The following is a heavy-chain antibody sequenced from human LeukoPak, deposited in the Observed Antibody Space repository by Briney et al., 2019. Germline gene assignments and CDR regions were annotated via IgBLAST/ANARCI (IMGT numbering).Heavy chain of an antibody. V-gene: IGHV3-30*04. Sequence: GGSLRLSCAASGFTFSSYAMHRVRQAPGKGLEWVAVISYDGSNKYYADSVKGRFTISRDNSKNTLYLQMNSLRAEDTAVYYCARVGVAWDIVVVPAAGYFQHWGQGTLVTVSS. CDR2: ISYDGSNK. CDR1: GFTFSSYA. D-gene: IGHD2-2*01. CDR3: ARVGVAWDIVVVPAAGYFQH. J-gene: IGHJ1*01.